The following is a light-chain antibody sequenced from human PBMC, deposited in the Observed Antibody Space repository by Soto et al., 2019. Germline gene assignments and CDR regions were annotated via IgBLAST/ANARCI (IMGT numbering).Light chain of an antibody. CDR2: KAS. CDR1: QSISSW. V-gene: IGKV1-5*03. Sequence: DIQMTQSPSTLSASVGDRVTITCRASQSISSWLAWYQQKPGKAPKLLIYKASSLESGVPSRFSGSGSGTEFTLTIXSLQPDDFATYYCQQYNSYPYTFGQGTKLEIK. J-gene: IGKJ2*01. CDR3: QQYNSYPYT.